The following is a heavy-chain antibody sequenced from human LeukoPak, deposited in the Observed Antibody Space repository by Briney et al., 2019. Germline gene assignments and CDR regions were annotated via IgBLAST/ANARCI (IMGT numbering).Heavy chain of an antibody. CDR1: GFTFCSHG. CDR3: ASTSGWYEPIDY. CDR2: IWYDGSNK. D-gene: IGHD6-19*01. Sequence: GGSLRLSCGASGFTFCSHGMHWVRQAPGKGLEWVAVIWYDGSNKYYADSVKGRFTISRDNSKNTLYLQMNSLRAEDTAVYYCASTSGWYEPIDYWGQGTLVTVSS. J-gene: IGHJ4*02. V-gene: IGHV3-33*01.